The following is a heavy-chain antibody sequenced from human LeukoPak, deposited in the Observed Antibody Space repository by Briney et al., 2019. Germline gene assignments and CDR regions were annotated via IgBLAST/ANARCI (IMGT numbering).Heavy chain of an antibody. CDR2: IIPIFGTA. Sequence: SAKVSCKASGGTFSSYAISWVRQAPGQGLEWMGRIIPIFGTANYAQKFQGRVTITTDESTSTAYMELSSLRSEDAAVYHCARDLNPFNWGDDAFDIWGQGTMVTVSS. D-gene: IGHD7-27*01. CDR3: ARDLNPFNWGDDAFDI. J-gene: IGHJ3*02. CDR1: GGTFSSYA. V-gene: IGHV1-69*05.